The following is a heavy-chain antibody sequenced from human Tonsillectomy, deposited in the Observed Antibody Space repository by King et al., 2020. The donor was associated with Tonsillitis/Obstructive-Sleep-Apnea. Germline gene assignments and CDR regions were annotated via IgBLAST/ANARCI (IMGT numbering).Heavy chain of an antibody. J-gene: IGHJ5*02. CDR1: GYTFIGYY. CDR2: INPNSGGT. Sequence: VQLVESGAEVKKPGASVKVSCKASGYTFIGYYIHWVRQAPGQGLEWMGWINPNSGGTNYAQKFQGRVTMTRDTSITTAYMELCRLRSDDTAIYYCARLWGRSSLSRWFAPGRQGSRVTVPA. CDR3: ARLWGRSSLSRWFAP. V-gene: IGHV1-2*02. D-gene: IGHD2-21*01.